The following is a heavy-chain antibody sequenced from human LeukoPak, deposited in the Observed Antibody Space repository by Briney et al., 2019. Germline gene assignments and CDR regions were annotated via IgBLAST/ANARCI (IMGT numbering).Heavy chain of an antibody. CDR3: ATLIGGFGELRPYNTLLSAMDV. CDR2: IYHSGST. CDR1: GGSISSGGYS. Sequence: SQTLSLTCAVSGGSISSGGYSWSWIRQPPGKGLEWIGYIYHSGSTYYNPSLKSRVTISVDTSKNQFSLKLSSVTAADTAVYYCATLIGGFGELRPYNTLLSAMDVWGQGTTVTVSS. D-gene: IGHD3-10*01. J-gene: IGHJ6*02. V-gene: IGHV4-30-2*02.